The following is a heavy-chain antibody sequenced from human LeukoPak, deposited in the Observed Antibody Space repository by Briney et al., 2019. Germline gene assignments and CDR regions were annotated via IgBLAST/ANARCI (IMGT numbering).Heavy chain of an antibody. CDR2: VYTSGTT. D-gene: IGHD3-22*01. CDR1: SASISSGSLY. CDR3: ARSPDYDSTGYEY. V-gene: IGHV4-61*02. Sequence: SQTLSLTCTVSSASISSGSLYWNWIRQPAGKGLEWIGRVYTSGTTNYNPSLKSRVTISVDTSKNHFSLKLSSVTAADTAVYYCARSPDYDSTGYEYWGQGTLVTVSS. J-gene: IGHJ4*02.